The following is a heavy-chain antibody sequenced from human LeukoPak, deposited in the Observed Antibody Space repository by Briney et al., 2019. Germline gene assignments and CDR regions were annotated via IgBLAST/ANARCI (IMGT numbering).Heavy chain of an antibody. J-gene: IGHJ3*02. D-gene: IGHD5-12*01. CDR3: ARHSSRYSGYDLNDAFDI. Sequence: KDGESLKISYKGSGYSFTSYWISWVRQMPGKGLEWMGRIDPSDSYTNYSPSFQGHVTISADKSISTAYLQWGSLKASDTAMYYCARHSSRYSGYDLNDAFDIWGQGTMVTVSS. CDR1: GYSFTSYW. CDR2: IDPSDSYT. V-gene: IGHV5-10-1*01.